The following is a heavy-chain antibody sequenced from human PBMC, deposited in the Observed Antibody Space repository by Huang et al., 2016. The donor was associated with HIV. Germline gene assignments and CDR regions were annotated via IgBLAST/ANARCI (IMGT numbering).Heavy chain of an antibody. CDR3: ARRYNSRRDY. V-gene: IGHV4-34*02. D-gene: IGHD3-22*01. CDR2: INHSGNT. Sequence: QVQLEQWGAGLETLFLTCAVYGGSFSGYYGNWLRQAPGKGLEWVGEINHSGNTNYNPSLKSRVNMSVDTSKSQFSLYLTSLSAADTGTYFCARRYNSRRDYWGRGTLVTVHS. J-gene: IGHJ4*02. CDR1: GGSFSGYY.